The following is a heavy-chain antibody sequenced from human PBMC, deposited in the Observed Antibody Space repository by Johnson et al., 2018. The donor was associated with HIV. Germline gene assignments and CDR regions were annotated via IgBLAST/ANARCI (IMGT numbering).Heavy chain of an antibody. CDR1: GFSFSDYY. Sequence: QVQLVESGGGVVQPGRSLRLSCAASGFSFSDYYMSWIRQAPGKGLAWVSYISSSGSTIYYADSVKGRFTISRDNAKNSLYLQMNRLRPEDTAVYYCATAYCGGGTCPLWSAFDIWGQGTMVIVSS. J-gene: IGHJ3*02. CDR2: ISSSGSTI. CDR3: ATAYCGGGTCPLWSAFDI. D-gene: IGHD2-15*01. V-gene: IGHV3-11*01.